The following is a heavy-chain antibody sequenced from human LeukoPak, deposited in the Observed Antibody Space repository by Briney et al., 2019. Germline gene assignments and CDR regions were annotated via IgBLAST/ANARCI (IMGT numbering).Heavy chain of an antibody. CDR1: GGTFSSYA. D-gene: IGHD3-10*01. CDR2: IIPIFGTA. V-gene: IGHV1-69*05. J-gene: IGHJ3*02. CDR3: ARAGITMLRGVIIPGAFDI. Sequence: SVKVSCKASGGTFSSYAISWVRQAPGQGLEWMRGIIPIFGTANYAQKFQGRVTITTDESTSTAYMELSSLRSEDTAVYYCARAGITMLRGVIIPGAFDIWGQGTMLTVSS.